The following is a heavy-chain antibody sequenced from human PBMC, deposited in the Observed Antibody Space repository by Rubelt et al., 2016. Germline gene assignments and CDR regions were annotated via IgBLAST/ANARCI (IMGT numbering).Heavy chain of an antibody. Sequence: SGSTYYNPSLKSRVTISVDTSKNQSSLKLSSVTAADTAVYYCARDTSGVFVFDYWGQGTLVTVSS. CDR2: SGST. V-gene: IGHV4-39*07. CDR3: ARDTSGVFVFDY. J-gene: IGHJ4*02. D-gene: IGHD3-3*01.